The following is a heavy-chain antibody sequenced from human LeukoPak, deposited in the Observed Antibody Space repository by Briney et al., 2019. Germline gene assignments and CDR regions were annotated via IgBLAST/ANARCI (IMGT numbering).Heavy chain of an antibody. D-gene: IGHD6-6*01. J-gene: IGHJ6*03. CDR2: ISSSSSYI. V-gene: IGHV3-21*01. Sequence: PGGSLRLSCAASGFTFSSYSMNWVRQAPGKGREWVSSISSSSSYIYYADSVKGRFTISRDNAKNSLYLQMNSLRAEDTAVYYCARDSDSSSYYYYMDVWGKGTTVTVSS. CDR1: GFTFSSYS. CDR3: ARDSDSSSYYYYMDV.